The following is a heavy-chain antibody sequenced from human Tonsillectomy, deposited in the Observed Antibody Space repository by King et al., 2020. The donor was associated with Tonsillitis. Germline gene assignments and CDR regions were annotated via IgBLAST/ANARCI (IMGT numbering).Heavy chain of an antibody. CDR1: GYSFTSYW. J-gene: IGHJ4*02. V-gene: IGHV5-51*01. D-gene: IGHD1-26*01. CDR3: ARLGEEWELFVWYFDY. CDR2: IYPGDSDT. Sequence: VQLVQSGAEVKKPGESLKISCKGSGYSFTSYWNGWVRHRPGKGLEWMGIIYPGDSDTRISPSFQGQVTISVDKALSTAYLQWSSLKASDTAMYYCARLGEEWELFVWYFDYWGQGTLVTVSS.